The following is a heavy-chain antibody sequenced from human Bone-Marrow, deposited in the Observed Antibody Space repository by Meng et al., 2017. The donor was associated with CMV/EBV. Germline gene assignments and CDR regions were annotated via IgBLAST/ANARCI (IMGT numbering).Heavy chain of an antibody. CDR1: GGSISSYY. J-gene: IGHJ5*02. V-gene: IGHV4-59*12. Sequence: SETLSLTCTVSGGSISSYYWSWIRQPPGKGLEWIWYIYYSGSTNYNPSLKSRVTISVDTSKNQFSLKLSSVTAADTAVYYCARWTLDIVVVPALNWLDPWGQGTLVTVSS. CDR3: ARWTLDIVVVPALNWLDP. CDR2: IYYSGST. D-gene: IGHD2-2*03.